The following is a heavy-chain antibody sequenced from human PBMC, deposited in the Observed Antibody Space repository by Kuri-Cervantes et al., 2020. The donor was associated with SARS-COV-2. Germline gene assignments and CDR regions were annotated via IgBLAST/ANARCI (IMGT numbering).Heavy chain of an antibody. D-gene: IGHD1-26*01. V-gene: IGHV3-33*01. CDR3: ARQSGSYATTGY. J-gene: IGHJ4*02. CDR1: GFSFSDSG. Sequence: GESLKISCAASGFSFSDSGMHWVRLAPGKGLEWVAIIWYDGSNKYYADSVKGRFTISRDNSKNTLSLQMNSLRPEDTAVCYCARQSGSYATTGYWGQGTLVTVSS. CDR2: IWYDGSNK.